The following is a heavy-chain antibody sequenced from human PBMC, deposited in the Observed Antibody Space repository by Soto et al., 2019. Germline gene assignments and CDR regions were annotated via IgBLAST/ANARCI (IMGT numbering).Heavy chain of an antibody. D-gene: IGHD3-3*01. Sequence: PGGSLRLSCVVTGFNFDDFAMHWVRQAPGKGLEWVSGITWNSRVLAYADSVKGRFTISRDNARNSLYLQMDSLRDEDTDLYYCAKGRYDFWSPYYFDPWGKGTLVTVSS. CDR1: GFNFDDFA. J-gene: IGHJ4*02. V-gene: IGHV3-9*01. CDR3: AKGRYDFWSPYYFDP. CDR2: ITWNSRVL.